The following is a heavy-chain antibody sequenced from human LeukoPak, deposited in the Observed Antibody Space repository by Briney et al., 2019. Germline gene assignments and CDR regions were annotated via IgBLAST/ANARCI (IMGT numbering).Heavy chain of an antibody. Sequence: GGSLRLSCVASGFTFSSYGMHRVRQAPGKGLEWVAFTQYDGINKYYADSVKGRFTISRDNSKNTLYLQMNSLRVEDTAVYYCAKDPSVVAVHFDYWGQGTLVTVSS. CDR1: GFTFSSYG. V-gene: IGHV3-30*02. CDR3: AKDPSVVAVHFDY. D-gene: IGHD2-15*01. CDR2: TQYDGINK. J-gene: IGHJ4*02.